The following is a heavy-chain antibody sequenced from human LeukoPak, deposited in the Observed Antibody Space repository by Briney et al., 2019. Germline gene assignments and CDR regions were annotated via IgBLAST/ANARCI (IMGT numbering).Heavy chain of an antibody. Sequence: SETLSLTCTVSGGSISSYYWSWIRQPPGKGLEWIGYIYYSGSTNYSPSLKSRVTISVDTSKNQFSLKLSSVTAADTAVYYCARVRYNWNYLDYWGQGTLVTVSP. CDR3: ARVRYNWNYLDY. J-gene: IGHJ4*02. V-gene: IGHV4-59*13. D-gene: IGHD1-20*01. CDR1: GGSISSYY. CDR2: IYYSGST.